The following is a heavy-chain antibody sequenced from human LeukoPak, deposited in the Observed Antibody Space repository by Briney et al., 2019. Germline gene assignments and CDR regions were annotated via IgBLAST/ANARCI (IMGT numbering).Heavy chain of an antibody. CDR3: ARDRAGAFDI. J-gene: IGHJ3*02. V-gene: IGHV4-38-2*02. CDR1: GYSISSGYY. D-gene: IGHD3-10*01. CDR2: IYHSGST. Sequence: SETLSLTCTVSGYSISSGYYWGWIRQPPGKGLERIGSIYHSGSTYYNPSLKSRVTISVDTSKNQFSLKLSSVTAADTAVYYCARDRAGAFDIWGQGTMVTVSS.